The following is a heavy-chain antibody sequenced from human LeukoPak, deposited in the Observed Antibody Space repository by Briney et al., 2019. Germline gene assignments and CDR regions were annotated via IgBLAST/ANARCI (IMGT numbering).Heavy chain of an antibody. V-gene: IGHV3-23*01. CDR1: GFIFSSHG. D-gene: IGHD6-13*01. J-gene: IGHJ2*01. CDR2: ISPSGDIT. Sequence: PGGSLRLSCAASGFIFSSHGMNWVRQAPGKGLEWVSGISPSGDITYYADSVKGRFTISRDNSKNTVYVQMNSLRAEDTAVYYCARVPRIVGYTSRELGHWYFDLWGRGTLVTVSS. CDR3: ARVPRIVGYTSRELGHWYFDL.